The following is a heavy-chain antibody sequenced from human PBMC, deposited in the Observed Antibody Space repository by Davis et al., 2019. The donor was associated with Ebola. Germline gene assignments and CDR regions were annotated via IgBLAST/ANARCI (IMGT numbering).Heavy chain of an antibody. J-gene: IGHJ6*04. Sequence: GGSLRLSCAASGFTFSSYAMSWVRQAPGKGLEWVSAISGSGGSTYYADSVKGRFTISRDNSKNTLYLQMNSLRAEDTAVYYCAKGPYNWNYGNYYYYYYGMDVWGKGTTVTVSS. CDR1: GFTFSSYA. CDR3: AKGPYNWNYGNYYYYYYGMDV. V-gene: IGHV3-23*01. D-gene: IGHD1-7*01. CDR2: ISGSGGST.